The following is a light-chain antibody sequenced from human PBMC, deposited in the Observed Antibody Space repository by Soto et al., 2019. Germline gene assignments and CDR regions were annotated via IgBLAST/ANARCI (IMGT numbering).Light chain of an antibody. Sequence: EIVMTQSPATLSVSPGDRATLSCRASQSVSNDYLAWYQQKPGQAPRLLIYDVSNRATGIPARFSGSGSGTDFTLTISSLEPEDFAVYYCQQRSTWPLSFGGGTKVDIK. CDR2: DVS. CDR1: QSVSNDY. J-gene: IGKJ4*01. V-gene: IGKV3-11*01. CDR3: QQRSTWPLS.